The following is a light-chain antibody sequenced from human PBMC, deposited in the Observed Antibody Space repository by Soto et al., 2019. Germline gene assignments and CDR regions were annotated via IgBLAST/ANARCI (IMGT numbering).Light chain of an antibody. CDR1: EDISHY. Sequence: DIQMTQSPSPLSASIGDRVTISCHASEDISHYVNWYQQQPGKAPKLLIYDGYELQTGVPSRFSGSGSKTDFYLTISSLRPEDFASYYCQQYDNIRVTFGPGTRVDLK. CDR2: DGY. CDR3: QQYDNIRVT. V-gene: IGKV1-33*01. J-gene: IGKJ3*01.